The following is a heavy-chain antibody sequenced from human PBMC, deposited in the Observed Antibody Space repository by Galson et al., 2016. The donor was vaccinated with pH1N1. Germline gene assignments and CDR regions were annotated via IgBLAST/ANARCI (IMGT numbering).Heavy chain of an antibody. V-gene: IGHV1-2*02. CDR1: GYTFTDNF. CDR3: ARILSTDYDFLSSYNLPFDL. CDR2: INPDSGGT. J-gene: IGHJ4*02. Sequence: SVKVSCKASGYTFTDNFIHWVRQTPGQGLEWLGWINPDSGGTNYAQSFNDRVTMTRDTSINTIFMQLSSLRSDDTAIYFCARILSTDYDFLSSYNLPFDLCGQGTLGTVSS. D-gene: IGHD3-3*01.